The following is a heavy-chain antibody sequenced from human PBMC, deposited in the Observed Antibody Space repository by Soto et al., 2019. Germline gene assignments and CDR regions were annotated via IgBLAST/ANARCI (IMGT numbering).Heavy chain of an antibody. V-gene: IGHV3-9*01. Sequence: EVQLVESGGGLVQPGRSLRLSCAASGFTFDDYAMHWVRQAPGKGLEWVSGISWNSGSIGYADSVKGRFTISRDNAKNSLYLQMNSLRAEDTALYYCAKENYDSSGYYFSYFDYWGQGTLVTVSS. D-gene: IGHD3-22*01. CDR1: GFTFDDYA. CDR3: AKENYDSSGYYFSYFDY. CDR2: ISWNSGSI. J-gene: IGHJ4*02.